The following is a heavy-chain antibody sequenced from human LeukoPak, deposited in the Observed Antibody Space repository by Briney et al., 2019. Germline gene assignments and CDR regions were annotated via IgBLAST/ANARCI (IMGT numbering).Heavy chain of an antibody. CDR2: ISDDGVNT. Sequence: GGALRLSCVASGVSIYTYGMNWGREAPGKGVEWGATISDDGVNTYYSDSVKGRVTISRDHSNNALSLEMTSLRSEDTAIYYCARRALRGQTVRAGHHLGPWGLGTLVAVSS. J-gene: IGHJ5*02. D-gene: IGHD1-14*01. V-gene: IGHV3-30*03. CDR3: ARRALRGQTVRAGHHLGP. CDR1: GVSIYTYG.